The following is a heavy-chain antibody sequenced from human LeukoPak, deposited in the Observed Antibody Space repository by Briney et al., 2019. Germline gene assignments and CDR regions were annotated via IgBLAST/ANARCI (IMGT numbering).Heavy chain of an antibody. CDR2: IYFSGST. Sequence: SQTLSLTCTVSAGSISSSSYYWGWIRQPPVKGLEWIGSIYFSGSTYYTPSLKSRVTISVDTSKNQFSLKLSSVTAADTAVYYCARVGTYYDSSGYPTTYDAFDIWGQGTMVTVSS. J-gene: IGHJ3*02. D-gene: IGHD3-22*01. CDR1: AGSISSSSYY. V-gene: IGHV4-39*07. CDR3: ARVGTYYDSSGYPTTYDAFDI.